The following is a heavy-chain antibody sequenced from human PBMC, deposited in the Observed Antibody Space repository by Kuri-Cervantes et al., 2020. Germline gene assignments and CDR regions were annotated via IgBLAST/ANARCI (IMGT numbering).Heavy chain of an antibody. V-gene: IGHV3-7*04. CDR2: IKQEGSEK. J-gene: IGHJ1*01. CDR1: GYSFTSYW. CDR3: ARGVGYFQH. Sequence: GGSLRLSCKGSGYSFTSYWIGWVRQAPGKGLEWVANIKQEGSEKYYVDSVKGRFTITRDNAQNSLYLQTNSLRAEDTAVYYCARGVGYFQHWGQGTLVTVSS. D-gene: IGHD1-26*01.